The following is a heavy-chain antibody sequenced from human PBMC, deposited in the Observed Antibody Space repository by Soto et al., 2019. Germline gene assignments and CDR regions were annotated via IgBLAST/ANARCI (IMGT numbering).Heavy chain of an antibody. V-gene: IGHV3-7*01. J-gene: IGHJ3*02. CDR3: ARDSSHGDWDAFDI. CDR2: IKQDGSEK. Sequence: PGGSLRLSCAASGFTFSSYWMSWVRQAPGKGLEWVANIKQDGSEKYYVDSVKGRFTISRDNAKNSLYLQMNSLRVEYTVVYYCARDSSHGDWDAFDIWGQGTMVTVSS. D-gene: IGHD4-17*01. CDR1: GFTFSSYW.